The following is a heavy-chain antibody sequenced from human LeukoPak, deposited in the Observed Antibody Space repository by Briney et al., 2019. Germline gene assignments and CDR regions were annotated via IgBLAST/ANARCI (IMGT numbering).Heavy chain of an antibody. D-gene: IGHD3-10*01. CDR3: ARHVGNSGSGSYLTYFDY. CDR1: GSSISPYY. V-gene: IGHV4-4*07. Sequence: PSETLSLTCTVSGSSISPYYWSWIRQPAGKGLEWIGRIYTSGSTNYNPSLKSRVTMAVDTSKNRFSLKLSSVTAADTAVYYCARHVGNSGSGSYLTYFDYWGQGTLATVSS. CDR2: IYTSGST. J-gene: IGHJ4*02.